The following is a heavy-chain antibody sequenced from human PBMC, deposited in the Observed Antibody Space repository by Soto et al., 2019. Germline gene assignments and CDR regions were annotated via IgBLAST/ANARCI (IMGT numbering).Heavy chain of an antibody. V-gene: IGHV1-18*01. D-gene: IGHD6-6*01. CDR3: ARDEGRFIIAARISFDY. CDR1: GYTFTSYG. J-gene: IGHJ4*02. CDR2: ISAYNGNT. Sequence: VQLVQSGAEVKKPGASVKVSCTASGYTFTSYGISWVRQAPGQGLEWMGWISAYNGNTNYAQKLQGRVTMTTDTYTSTAYMERRSLRSDDTAVYDCARDEGRFIIAARISFDYWGQGTLVTVSS.